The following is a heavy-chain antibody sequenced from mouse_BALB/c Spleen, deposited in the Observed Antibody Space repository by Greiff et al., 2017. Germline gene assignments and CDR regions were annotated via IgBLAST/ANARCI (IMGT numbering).Heavy chain of an antibody. Sequence: VQLQQSGAELVRPGTSVTVSCKASGYAFTNYLIEWVKQRPGQGLEWIGVIIPGSGGTNYNEKFKGKATLTADKSSSTAYMQLSSLTSDDSAVYYCARTRFAYWGQGTLVTVSA. CDR3: ARTRFAY. CDR1: GYAFTNYL. J-gene: IGHJ3*01. CDR2: IIPGSGGT. V-gene: IGHV1-54*01.